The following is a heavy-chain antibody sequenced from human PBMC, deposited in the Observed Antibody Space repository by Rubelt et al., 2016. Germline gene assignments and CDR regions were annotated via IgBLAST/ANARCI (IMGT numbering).Heavy chain of an antibody. Sequence: QVQLQQWGAGLLKPSETLSLTCAVYGGSFSGYYWSWIRQPPGKGLEWIGEINHSGSTNYNPSLKSRVTISVETSKNHFSRKLSCVTAADTAVYYCAPGTTGDWGQGTLVTVSS. CDR3: APGTTGD. J-gene: IGHJ4*02. V-gene: IGHV4-34*01. CDR2: INHSGST. CDR1: GGSFSGYY. D-gene: IGHD1-7*01.